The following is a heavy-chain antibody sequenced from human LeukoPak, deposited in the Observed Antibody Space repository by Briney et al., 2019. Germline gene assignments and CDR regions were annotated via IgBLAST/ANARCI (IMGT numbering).Heavy chain of an antibody. V-gene: IGHV4-59*11. D-gene: IGHD4-17*01. CDR1: GGSFSSHY. Sequence: SETLSLTCTASGGSFSSHYWSWIRQPPGKGLEWIGYISYIGSTNYNPSLKSRVTISVDTSQNQFSLKLNSVTAADTAGYYCARDPTTVTKGLDVWGQGTMVTVSS. CDR3: ARDPTTVTKGLDV. CDR2: ISYIGST. J-gene: IGHJ3*01.